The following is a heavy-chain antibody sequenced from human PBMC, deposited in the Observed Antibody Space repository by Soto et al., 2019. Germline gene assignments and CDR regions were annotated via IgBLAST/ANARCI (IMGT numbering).Heavy chain of an antibody. CDR2: INAGNGNT. CDR3: ARSLVDILTGSVYNWFDP. V-gene: IGHV1-3*01. CDR1: GYTFTSYG. D-gene: IGHD3-9*01. Sequence: ASVKVSCKASGYTFTSYGISWVRQAPGQGLEWMGWINAGNGNTKYSQKFQGRVTITRDTSASTAYMELSSLRSEDTAVYYCARSLVDILTGSVYNWFDPWGQGTLVTVSS. J-gene: IGHJ5*02.